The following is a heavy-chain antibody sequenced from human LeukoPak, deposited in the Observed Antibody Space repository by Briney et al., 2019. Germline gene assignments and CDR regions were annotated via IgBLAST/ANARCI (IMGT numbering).Heavy chain of an antibody. Sequence: GGTLRLSCAASGFTFSAYVMNWVRQAPGKGLEWISYISPTSSPIYYANSVRGRFTISRDNATNSLWLQMISLSAEAAAGYYCARSVGSLDSWGQGTLVTVSS. CDR1: GFTFSAYV. J-gene: IGHJ4*02. CDR2: ISPTSSPI. CDR3: ARSVGSLDS. V-gene: IGHV3-48*01. D-gene: IGHD3-10*01.